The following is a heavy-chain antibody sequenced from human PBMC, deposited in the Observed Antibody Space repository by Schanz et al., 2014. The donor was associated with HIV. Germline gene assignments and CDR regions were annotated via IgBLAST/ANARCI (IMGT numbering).Heavy chain of an antibody. Sequence: EVQLVESGGGLVKRGGSLRLSCAASGFTFNNYGVNWVRQAPGKGLEWISSISSNTNYINYADSVKGRFTTSRDNSKNTLYLQMNSLRAEDTAVYYCARAPSDFWMAYFDYWGQGTLVTVSS. CDR1: GFTFNNYG. J-gene: IGHJ4*02. CDR2: ISSNTNYI. CDR3: ARAPSDFWMAYFDY. D-gene: IGHD3-3*01. V-gene: IGHV3-21*02.